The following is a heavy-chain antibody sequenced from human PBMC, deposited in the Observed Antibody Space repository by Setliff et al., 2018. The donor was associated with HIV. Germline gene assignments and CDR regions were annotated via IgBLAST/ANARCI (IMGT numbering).Heavy chain of an antibody. J-gene: IGHJ3*02. Sequence: PGESLKISCKTSGYNFPNFWIGWVRQMPGKGLEWMGIIHPVDSDTRYSPSFQGQVTISADKSISTAYLQWSTLKASDTAIYYCARHRHTAAGTLDAFDIWGQGTVVTVSS. CDR1: GYNFPNFW. CDR3: ARHRHTAAGTLDAFDI. V-gene: IGHV5-51*01. CDR2: IHPVDSDT. D-gene: IGHD6-13*01.